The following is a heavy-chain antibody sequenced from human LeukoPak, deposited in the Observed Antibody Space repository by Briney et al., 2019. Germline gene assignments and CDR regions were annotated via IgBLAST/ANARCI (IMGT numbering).Heavy chain of an antibody. J-gene: IGHJ6*03. CDR2: ISSSSSYI. CDR1: GFTFSSYS. V-gene: IGHV3-21*06. Sequence: GGSLRLSCAASGFTFSSYSMNWVRQAPGKGLEWVSSISSSSSYIYYTDSVKGRFTISRNNAKNSPYLQMNSLRAEDTAVYYCARDPWTTSHYMDVWGKGTTVTVSS. CDR3: ARDPWTTSHYMDV. D-gene: IGHD1-1*01.